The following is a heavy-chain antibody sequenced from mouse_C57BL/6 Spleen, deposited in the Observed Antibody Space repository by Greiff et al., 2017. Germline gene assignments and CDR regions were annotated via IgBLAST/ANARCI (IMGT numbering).Heavy chain of an antibody. J-gene: IGHJ3*01. D-gene: IGHD2-1*01. Sequence: EVKLQESGGDLVKPGGSLKLSCAASGFTFSSYGMSWVRQTPDKRLEWVATISSGGSYTYYPDSVKGRFTISRDNAKNTLYLQMSSLKSEDTAMYYCARHEDYGNYEVWFAYWGQGTLVTVSA. CDR1: GFTFSSYG. CDR2: ISSGGSYT. V-gene: IGHV5-6*01. CDR3: ARHEDYGNYEVWFAY.